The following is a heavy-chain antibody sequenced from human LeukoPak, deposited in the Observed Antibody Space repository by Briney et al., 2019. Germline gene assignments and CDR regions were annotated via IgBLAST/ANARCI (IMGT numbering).Heavy chain of an antibody. CDR3: ARTDYYDR. CDR1: GFPFRSNW. V-gene: IGHV3-74*01. J-gene: IGHJ4*02. Sequence: GGSLRLSCAASGFPFRSNWMHWVRQAPGRGLVWVSGINGDGINTNYADSVKGRFTISRDNAKNTLHLQMNSLRGEDTAVYHCARTDYYDRWGQGTLVTVSS. D-gene: IGHD3-22*01. CDR2: INGDGINT.